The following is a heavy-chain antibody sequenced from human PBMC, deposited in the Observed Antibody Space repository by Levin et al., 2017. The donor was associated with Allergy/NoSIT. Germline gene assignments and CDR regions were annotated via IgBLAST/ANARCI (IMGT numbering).Heavy chain of an antibody. Sequence: SCAASGFTFSSYAMHWVRQAPGKGLEWVAVISYDGSNKYYADSVKGRFTISRDNSKNTLYLQMNSLRAEDTAVYYCARGPEENYYMDVWGKGTTVTVSS. V-gene: IGHV3-30-3*01. J-gene: IGHJ6*03. CDR2: ISYDGSNK. D-gene: IGHD1-14*01. CDR3: ARGPEENYYMDV. CDR1: GFTFSSYA.